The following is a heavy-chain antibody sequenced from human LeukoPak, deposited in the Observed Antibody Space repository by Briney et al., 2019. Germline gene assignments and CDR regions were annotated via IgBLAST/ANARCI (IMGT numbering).Heavy chain of an antibody. CDR1: GFTFSSYS. J-gene: IGHJ3*02. Sequence: GGSLRLSCAASGFTFSSYSMNCVRQAPGKGLEWVSSIIISSSYIYYTDSVKGRFTISPENAKNSLYLHINSLRAEDTAAYYCARDALHAFDIWGQGTMVTVSS. V-gene: IGHV3-21*01. CDR3: ARDALHAFDI. CDR2: IIISSSYI.